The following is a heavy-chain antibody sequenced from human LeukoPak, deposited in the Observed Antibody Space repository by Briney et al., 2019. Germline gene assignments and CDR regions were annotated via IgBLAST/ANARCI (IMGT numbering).Heavy chain of an antibody. CDR2: ISGYNGNT. CDR3: ARGEDTAMAYAFDI. J-gene: IGHJ3*02. D-gene: IGHD5-18*01. V-gene: IGHV1-18*01. Sequence: ASVKVSCKASGYTFSSYGISWVRQAPGQGLEWMVWISGYNGNTNYAQKLQGRVTMTTDTSTSTAYMELRSLRSDDTAVYYCARGEDTAMAYAFDIWGQGTMVTVSS. CDR1: GYTFSSYG.